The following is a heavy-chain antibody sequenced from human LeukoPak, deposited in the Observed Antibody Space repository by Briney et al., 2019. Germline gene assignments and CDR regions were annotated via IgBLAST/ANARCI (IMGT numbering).Heavy chain of an antibody. CDR3: ARGSSYDILSRYYGMDV. Sequence: PGGSLRLSCVASGFTFRSYDMFWVRQPTGKGLEWVSGIGTAGDTNYADSVKGRFTIPRGNAKNSLYLQMNSLRTGDTAVYYCARGSSYDILSRYYGMDVWGQGTTVTVSS. CDR1: GFTFRSYD. CDR2: IGTAGDT. D-gene: IGHD3-9*01. J-gene: IGHJ6*02. V-gene: IGHV3-13*04.